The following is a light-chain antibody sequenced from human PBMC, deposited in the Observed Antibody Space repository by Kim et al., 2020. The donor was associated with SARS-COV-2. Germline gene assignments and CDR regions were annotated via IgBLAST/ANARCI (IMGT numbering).Light chain of an antibody. Sequence: DIQMTQSPSSLSATVGDRVTITCRASQDISRYLNWYQQKPGKAPKLLIYTASSLQSGVPSRFTGSGSETDFTLTISSLQPEDFATYYCQQTYSASRTFGQGTKVDIK. CDR2: TAS. J-gene: IGKJ1*01. CDR3: QQTYSASRT. CDR1: QDISRY. V-gene: IGKV1-39*01.